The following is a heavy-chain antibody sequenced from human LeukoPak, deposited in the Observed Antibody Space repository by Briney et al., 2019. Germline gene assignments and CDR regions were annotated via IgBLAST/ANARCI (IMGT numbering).Heavy chain of an antibody. D-gene: IGHD1-26*01. CDR1: DGSLTGHY. CDR3: ARVLDSGYSDY. V-gene: IGHV4-59*11. CDR2: IYYSGST. Sequence: SETLSLTCSISDGSLTGHYWSWIRQPPGRGLEWIGYIYYSGSTNYNPSLKSRLSISVDTSKNHFSLKLSSVTAADTAIYYCARVLDSGYSDYWGQGTLVTVSS. J-gene: IGHJ4*02.